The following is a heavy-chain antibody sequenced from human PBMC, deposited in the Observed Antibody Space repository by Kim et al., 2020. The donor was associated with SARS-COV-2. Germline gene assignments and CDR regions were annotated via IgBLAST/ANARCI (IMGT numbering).Heavy chain of an antibody. Sequence: GGSLRLSCVASGFTFSSHAMTWVRQAPGKGLEWLSGIGSSGSSTYYADSVKGRLTISRDNSKNTLYLQMHSLRAEDTAVYFCAKDLRITSWGQGTLVTVS. V-gene: IGHV3-23*01. CDR3: AKDLRITS. CDR2: IGSSGSST. CDR1: GFTFSSHA. J-gene: IGHJ5*02. D-gene: IGHD2-15*01.